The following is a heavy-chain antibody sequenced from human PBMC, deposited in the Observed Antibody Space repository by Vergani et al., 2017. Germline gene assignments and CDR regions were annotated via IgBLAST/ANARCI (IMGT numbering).Heavy chain of an antibody. J-gene: IGHJ1*01. V-gene: IGHV4-31*03. CDR1: GGSISSGGYY. CDR2: IYYSGST. Sequence: VQLQESGPGLVKPSQTLSLTCPVSGGSISSGGYYWSWIRQHPGKGLEWIGYIYYSGSTYSNPSLKSRVTISVDTSKNQFSLKLSSVTAADTAVYYCARVDYYDSSGYYSFQHWGQGTLVTVSS. D-gene: IGHD3-22*01. CDR3: ARVDYYDSSGYYSFQH.